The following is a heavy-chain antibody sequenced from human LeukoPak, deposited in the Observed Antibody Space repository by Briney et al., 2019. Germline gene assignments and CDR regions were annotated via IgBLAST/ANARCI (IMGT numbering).Heavy chain of an antibody. CDR3: AKGGYCSGGSCYHHYFDY. D-gene: IGHD2-15*01. J-gene: IGHJ4*02. Sequence: PGGSLRLSCAASGFTFSSYAMSWVRQAPGKGLEWVSAISGSGGSTYCADSVKGRFTISRDNSKNTLYLQMNSLRAEDTAVYYCAKGGYCSGGSCYHHYFDYWGQGTLVTVSS. CDR2: ISGSGGST. CDR1: GFTFSSYA. V-gene: IGHV3-23*01.